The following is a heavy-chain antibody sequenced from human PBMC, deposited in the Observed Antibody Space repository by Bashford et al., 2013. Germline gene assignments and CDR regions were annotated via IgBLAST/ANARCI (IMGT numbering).Heavy chain of an antibody. Sequence: GESLKISCKGSGYSFTSYWIGWVRQMPGKGLEWMGIIYPGDSDTSYSPSFQGQVTISADKSISTAYLQWSSLKASDTAIYYCARDLDTVLVPGYSGMDVWGQGTTVTVSS. J-gene: IGHJ6*02. CDR3: ARDLDTVLVPGYSGMDV. V-gene: IGHV5-51*01. CDR2: IYPGDSDT. D-gene: IGHD5-18*01. CDR1: GYSFTSYW.